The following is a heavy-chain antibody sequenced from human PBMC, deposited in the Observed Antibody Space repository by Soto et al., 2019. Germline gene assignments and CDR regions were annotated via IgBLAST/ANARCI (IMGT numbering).Heavy chain of an antibody. J-gene: IGHJ3*02. CDR1: GYSISSGYY. Sequence: SETLSLTCAVSGYSISSGYYWGWIRQPPGKGLEWIGSIYHSGSTYYNPSLKSRVTISVDTSKNQFSLKLSSVTAADTAVYYCATRQSGGGYCSGGSCYSGALDIWGQGPMVTVSS. CDR2: IYHSGST. CDR3: ATRQSGGGYCSGGSCYSGALDI. V-gene: IGHV4-38-2*01. D-gene: IGHD2-15*01.